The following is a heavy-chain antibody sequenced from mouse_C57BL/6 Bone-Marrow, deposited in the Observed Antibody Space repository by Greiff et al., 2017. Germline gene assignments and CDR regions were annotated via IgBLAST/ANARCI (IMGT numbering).Heavy chain of an antibody. CDR2: IDPSDSYT. CDR3: ARWGDYDY. V-gene: IGHV1-50*01. Sequence: QVQLQQPGAELVKPGASVKLSCKASGYTFTSYWMQWVKQRPGQGLEWIGEIDPSDSYTNYNQKFKGKATLTVDTSSSTAYMQLSSLTSEASAVYYCARWGDYDYWGQGTTLTVSS. D-gene: IGHD2-4*01. CDR1: GYTFTSYW. J-gene: IGHJ2*01.